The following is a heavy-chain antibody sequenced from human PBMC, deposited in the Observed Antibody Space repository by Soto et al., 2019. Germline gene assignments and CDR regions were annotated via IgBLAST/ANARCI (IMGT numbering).Heavy chain of an antibody. J-gene: IGHJ4*02. CDR1: GFSVSSGSFY. CDR3: ARGATVTQYDY. V-gene: IGHV4-61*01. D-gene: IGHD4-17*01. Sequence: DTLSLPCTVSGFSVSSGSFYWGWIRQPPGKGLEWIGFGSYSGTTNYKPSLKSRVTISVDTSRSQISLKVSSLTAADTAVYYCARGATVTQYDYWGQGTLVTVSS. CDR2: GSYSGTT.